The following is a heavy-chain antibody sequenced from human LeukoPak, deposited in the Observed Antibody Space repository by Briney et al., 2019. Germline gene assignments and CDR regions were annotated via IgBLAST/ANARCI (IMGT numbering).Heavy chain of an antibody. D-gene: IGHD3-10*01. J-gene: IGHJ4*02. CDR2: TYYSGST. CDR3: ARAPELFYFDY. CDR1: SSSLRGYY. V-gene: IGHV4-59*08. Sequence: PSETLSLTCTVSSSSLRGYYWSWIRQPPGQGLEYIGYTYYSGSTSYNPSLKSRVTISVETSKNQFSLKVSSVTAADTAVYYCARAPELFYFDYWGQGTLVTVSS.